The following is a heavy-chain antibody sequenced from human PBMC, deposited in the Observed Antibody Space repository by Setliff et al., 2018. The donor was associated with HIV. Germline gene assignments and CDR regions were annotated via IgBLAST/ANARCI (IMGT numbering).Heavy chain of an antibody. CDR1: GATFSTYT. D-gene: IGHD6-13*01. J-gene: IGHJ4*02. V-gene: IGHV1-69*16. Sequence: SVKVSCKASGATFSTYTINWVRQAPGQGLEWMGGIIPILGTADANYPRKFQGRVTMTTDTSTSTAYMELRNLRSDDTALYFCAREHSTTWPYFDFWGQGTLVTVSS. CDR2: IIPILGTADA. CDR3: AREHSTTWPYFDF.